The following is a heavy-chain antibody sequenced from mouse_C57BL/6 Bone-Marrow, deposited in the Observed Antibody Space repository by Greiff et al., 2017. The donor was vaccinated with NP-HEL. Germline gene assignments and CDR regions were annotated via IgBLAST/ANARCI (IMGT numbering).Heavy chain of an antibody. V-gene: IGHV1-55*01. D-gene: IGHD1-1*01. J-gene: IGHJ1*03. CDR2: IYPGSGST. CDR1: GYTFTSYW. CDR3: ARSRLYGSSYPCWYFDV. Sequence: QVQLQQPGAELVKPGASVKMSCKASGYTFTSYWITWVKQRPGQGLEWIGDIYPGSGSTNYNEKFKSKATLTVDTSSSTAYMQLSSLTSEDSAVYYCARSRLYGSSYPCWYFDVWGTGTTVTVSS.